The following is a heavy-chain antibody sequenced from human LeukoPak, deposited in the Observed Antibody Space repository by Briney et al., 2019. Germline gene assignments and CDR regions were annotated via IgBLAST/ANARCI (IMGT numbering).Heavy chain of an antibody. CDR1: GFTFSSYW. D-gene: IGHD1-26*01. CDR2: IMQDGSEK. Sequence: GGSLRLSCAASGFTFSSYWMTWVRQAPGKGLEWVANIMQDGSEKYYVDSVKGRFTISRDNAKNSLYLQMNSLRAEDTAVYYCARDGIIVGATSDYFDYWGQGTLVTVYS. J-gene: IGHJ4*02. CDR3: ARDGIIVGATSDYFDY. V-gene: IGHV3-7*05.